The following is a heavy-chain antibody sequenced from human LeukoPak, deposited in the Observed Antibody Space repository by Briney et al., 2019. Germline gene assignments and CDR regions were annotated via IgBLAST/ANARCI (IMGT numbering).Heavy chain of an antibody. CDR1: GLTFRTFV. Sequence: PGWSLRLSCASSGLTFRTFVMHGVGQAPGKGLEWVAFIRFDGNLQYYADSVQGRFNLSRDNSKNTLSLQMNSLRPDDTAVYYCLKDQYPPTNWFDPWGQGTLVTVSS. CDR3: LKDQYPPTNWFDP. V-gene: IGHV3-30*02. CDR2: IRFDGNLQ. D-gene: IGHD2-2*02. J-gene: IGHJ5*02.